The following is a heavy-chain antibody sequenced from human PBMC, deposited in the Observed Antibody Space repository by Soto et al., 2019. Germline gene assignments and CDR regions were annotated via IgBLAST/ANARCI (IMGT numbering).Heavy chain of an antibody. V-gene: IGHV1-2*02. CDR3: ASAAVTGTAGLDF. Sequence: ASVKVSCKASGYTFSGFYMHWVRQAPGQGLEWMGWINPNSGGTKSAEKFQGRVTMTRDTSISTAYMELSRLTSNDTAVYYCASAAVTGTAGLDFWGQGTQVTVSS. J-gene: IGHJ4*02. CDR2: INPNSGGT. D-gene: IGHD6-19*01. CDR1: GYTFSGFY.